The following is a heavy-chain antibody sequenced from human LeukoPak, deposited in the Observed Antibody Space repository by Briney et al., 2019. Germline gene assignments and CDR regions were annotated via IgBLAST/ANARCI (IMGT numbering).Heavy chain of an antibody. CDR2: ISGSGGST. V-gene: IGHV3-23*01. CDR3: AKKGDILTGHYPYFDY. D-gene: IGHD3-9*01. Sequence: GGSLRLSCAASGFTFSSYSMNWVRQAPGKGLEWVSAISGSGGSTYYADSVKGRFTISRDNSKNTLYLQMNSLRAEDTAVYYCAKKGDILTGHYPYFDYWGQGTLVTVSS. J-gene: IGHJ4*02. CDR1: GFTFSSYS.